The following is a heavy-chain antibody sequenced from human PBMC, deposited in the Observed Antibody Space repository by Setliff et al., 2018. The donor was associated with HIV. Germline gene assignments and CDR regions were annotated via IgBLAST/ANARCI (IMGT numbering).Heavy chain of an antibody. CDR3: ARVYDSSGYSLSIPGY. D-gene: IGHD3-22*01. Sequence: GESLRLSCAASGFTFSSYWMSWVRQAPGKGLEWVANIKQDGSEKYYVDSVKGRFTISRDNAKNSLYLQMNSLRAEDTAVYYCARVYDSSGYSLSIPGYWGQGTLVTVS. J-gene: IGHJ4*01. CDR2: IKQDGSEK. CDR1: GFTFSSYW. V-gene: IGHV3-7*01.